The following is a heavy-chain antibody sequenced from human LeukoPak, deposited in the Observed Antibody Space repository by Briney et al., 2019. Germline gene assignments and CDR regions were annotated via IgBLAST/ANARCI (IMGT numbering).Heavy chain of an antibody. V-gene: IGHV1-69*05. D-gene: IGHD3-22*01. J-gene: IGHJ1*01. CDR1: GGTFSSYA. CDR2: IIPIFGTA. CDR3: ATKAATYYYDSSGYYGAEYFQH. Sequence: SVKVSCKASGGTFSSYAISWVRQAPGQGLEWMGRIIPIFGTANYAQKLQGRVTITTDESTSTAYMELSSLRSEDTAVYYCATKAATYYYDSSGYYGAEYFQHWGQGTLVTVSS.